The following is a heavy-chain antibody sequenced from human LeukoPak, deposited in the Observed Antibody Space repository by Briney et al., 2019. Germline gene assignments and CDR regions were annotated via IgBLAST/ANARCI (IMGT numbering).Heavy chain of an antibody. Sequence: PGGSLRLSCAASGFTFSSYAMHWVRQAPGKGLEWVAVISYDGSNKYYADSVKGRFTISRDNSKNTLYLQMNSLRAEDTAVYYCAREFHSGYAWHDAFDIWGQGTMVTVSS. CDR3: AREFHSGYAWHDAFDI. CDR1: GFTFSSYA. D-gene: IGHD5-12*01. V-gene: IGHV3-30-3*01. J-gene: IGHJ3*02. CDR2: ISYDGSNK.